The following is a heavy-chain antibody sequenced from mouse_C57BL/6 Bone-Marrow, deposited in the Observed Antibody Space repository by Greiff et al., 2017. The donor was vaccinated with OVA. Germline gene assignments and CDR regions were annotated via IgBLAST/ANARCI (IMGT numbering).Heavy chain of an antibody. V-gene: IGHV1-15*01. J-gene: IGHJ4*01. D-gene: IGHD1-1*01. CDR3: TRAPYYYGSSYDYAMDY. CDR1: GYTFTDYE. CDR2: IDPETGGT. Sequence: QVQLQQSGAELVRPGASVTLSCKASGYTFTDYEMHWVKQTPVHGLEWIGAIDPETGGTAYNQKFKGKAILTADKSSSTAYMELRSLTSEDSAVYYCTRAPYYYGSSYDYAMDYWGQGTSVTVSS.